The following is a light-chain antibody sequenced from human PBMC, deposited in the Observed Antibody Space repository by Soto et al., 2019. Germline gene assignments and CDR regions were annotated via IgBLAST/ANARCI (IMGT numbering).Light chain of an antibody. CDR2: WAS. J-gene: IGKJ4*01. Sequence: DIVMTQSPDSLAVSLGERATINCRSSQSILYSSNNKYCLAWYQQKPGQPPKLLMYWASTRESGVPDRFSGSGSGTDFTLTISSLQAEDVAVSYCQQYYTTLALTFGGGTKVEIK. V-gene: IGKV4-1*01. CDR1: QSILYSSNNKYC. CDR3: QQYYTTLALT.